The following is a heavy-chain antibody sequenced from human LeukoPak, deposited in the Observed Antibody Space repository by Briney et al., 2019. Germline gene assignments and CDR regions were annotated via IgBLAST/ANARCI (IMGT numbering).Heavy chain of an antibody. V-gene: IGHV3-7*01. D-gene: IGHD1-14*01. J-gene: IGHJ4*02. CDR2: IKQGGSDK. CDR1: GFTFSGHW. Sequence: PGGSLRLSCAASGFTFSGHWMSWVRQAPGKVLEWVANIKQGGSDKYYVDSVKGRFTISRDNANNLLYLQMNSLRGEDTAGYYCTRDRSRAEDDWGQGTLVTVSS. CDR3: TRDRSRAEDD.